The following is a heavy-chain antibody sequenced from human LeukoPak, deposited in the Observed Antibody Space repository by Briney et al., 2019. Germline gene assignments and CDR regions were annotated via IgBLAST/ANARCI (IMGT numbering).Heavy chain of an antibody. D-gene: IGHD2-15*01. Sequence: GGSLRLSCAASGFTFDDYGMSWVRQAPGKGLEWVSGINWNGGSTGYADSVKGRFTISRDNAKNSLYLQMNSLRAEDTAVYYCAKLGLVVVAATYFDYWGQGTLVTVSS. CDR2: INWNGGST. CDR1: GFTFDDYG. V-gene: IGHV3-20*04. J-gene: IGHJ4*02. CDR3: AKLGLVVVAATYFDY.